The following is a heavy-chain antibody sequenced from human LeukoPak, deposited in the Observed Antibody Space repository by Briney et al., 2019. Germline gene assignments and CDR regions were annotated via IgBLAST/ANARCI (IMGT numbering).Heavy chain of an antibody. J-gene: IGHJ4*01. V-gene: IGHV3-30*18. Sequence: GRSLRLSCAASGFTFSSYGMHWVRQAPGKGLEWVAVISYDGSNKYYADSVKGRFTISRDSSKNTLYLQMNSLRAEDTAVYYCAKEGYSVAPLQYYFNNWGQGTLVTVSS. D-gene: IGHD5/OR15-5a*01. CDR2: ISYDGSNK. CDR3: AKEGYSVAPLQYYFNN. CDR1: GFTFSSYG.